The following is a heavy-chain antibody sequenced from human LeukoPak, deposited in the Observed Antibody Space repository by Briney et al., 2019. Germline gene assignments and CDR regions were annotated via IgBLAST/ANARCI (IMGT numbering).Heavy chain of an antibody. D-gene: IGHD2-2*01. CDR3: ARDLTSRPHYYMDV. Sequence: GGSLRLSCAASGFTFSDYYMSWIRQAPGKGLEWVSYISSSGSTIYYADSVKGRFTISRDNAKNSLYLQMNSLRAEDTAVYYCARDLTSRPHYYMDVWGKGTTVTVSS. CDR2: ISSSGSTI. J-gene: IGHJ6*03. V-gene: IGHV3-11*04. CDR1: GFTFSDYY.